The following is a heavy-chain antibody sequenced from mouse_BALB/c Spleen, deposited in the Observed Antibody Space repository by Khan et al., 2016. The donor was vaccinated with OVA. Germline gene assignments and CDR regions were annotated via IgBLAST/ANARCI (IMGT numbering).Heavy chain of an antibody. CDR2: INPSTGYT. Sequence: VQLQESGAELAKPAASVKMSCKASGYTFINYWILWVKQRPGQGLEWIGYINPSTGYTEYNQNFKDKATLTADKSSSTAYMQLSSLTSEDSAVYCCGRSGQRWDLDYWGQGTTLTVSS. CDR3: GRSGQRWDLDY. CDR1: GYTFINYW. J-gene: IGHJ2*01. V-gene: IGHV1-7*01. D-gene: IGHD1-3*01.